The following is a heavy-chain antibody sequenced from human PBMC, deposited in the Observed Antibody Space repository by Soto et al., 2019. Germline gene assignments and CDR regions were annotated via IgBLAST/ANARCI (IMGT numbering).Heavy chain of an antibody. CDR1: GGTFSSYA. V-gene: IGHV1-69*01. CDR3: ARAGGVTTVTTSLGYYGMDV. D-gene: IGHD4-17*01. CDR2: IIPIFGTA. J-gene: IGHJ6*02. Sequence: VQLVQSGAEVKKPGSSVKVSCKASGGTFSSYAISWVRQAPGQGLEWMGGIIPIFGTANYAQKFQGRVTITADESTSTAYMELSSLRSEDTAVYYCARAGGVTTVTTSLGYYGMDVWGQGTTVTVSS.